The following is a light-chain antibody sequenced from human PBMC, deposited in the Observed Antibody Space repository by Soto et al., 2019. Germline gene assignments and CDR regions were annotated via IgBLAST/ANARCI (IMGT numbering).Light chain of an antibody. V-gene: IGKV3-11*01. J-gene: IGKJ4*01. Sequence: EIVLTQSPAPLSLSPGERATFSCRASKSVSSYLAWYQQKPGQAPRLLIYDASNRAPGIPARFSGSGAGTGFNLTISSPRPEDFAVYYWQQRSHLAPKLTFGGGTKGEIK. CDR2: DAS. CDR1: KSVSSY. CDR3: QQRSHLAPKLT.